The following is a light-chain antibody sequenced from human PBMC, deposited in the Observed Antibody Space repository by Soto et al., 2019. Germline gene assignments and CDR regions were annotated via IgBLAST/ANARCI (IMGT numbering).Light chain of an antibody. CDR1: QDVSRF. J-gene: IGKJ3*01. Sequence: DIQLTQSPSFLTASVGDRVTISCRASQDVSRFLAWYQQKPGKDPNLLIYATSTLQSGVPTSFSCSVSGTKFTLTISSLKTEDITTNYCQQLNSYVITFSPRTKVDIK. CDR3: QQLNSYVIT. CDR2: ATS. V-gene: IGKV1-9*01.